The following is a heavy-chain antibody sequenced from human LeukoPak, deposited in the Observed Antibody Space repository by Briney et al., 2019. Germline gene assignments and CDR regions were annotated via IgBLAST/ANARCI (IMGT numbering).Heavy chain of an antibody. D-gene: IGHD4-23*01. CDR2: INPSGGST. V-gene: IGHV1-46*01. CDR1: GYTFTSYY. CDR3: ARRRYGGDPAYDAFDI. Sequence: ASVKVSCKASGYTFTSYYMHWVRQAPGQGLEWMGIINPSGGSTSYAQKFQGRVTMTRDMSTSTVYMELSSLRSEDTAVYYCARRRYGGDPAYDAFDIWGQGTTVTVSS. J-gene: IGHJ3*02.